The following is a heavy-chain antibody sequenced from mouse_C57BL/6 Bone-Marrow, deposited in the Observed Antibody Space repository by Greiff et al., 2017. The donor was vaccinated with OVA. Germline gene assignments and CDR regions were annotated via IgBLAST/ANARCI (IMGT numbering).Heavy chain of an antibody. D-gene: IGHD1-1*01. CDR1: GYTFTSYW. J-gene: IGHJ4*01. V-gene: IGHV1-55*01. Sequence: VQLQQPGAELVKPGASVKMSCKASGYTFTSYWITWVKQRPGQGLEWIGDIYPGSGSTNYNEKFKSKATLTVDTSSSTAYMQLSSLTSEDSAVYYCAIRGYYYGSSFYAMDYWGQGTSVTVSS. CDR2: IYPGSGST. CDR3: AIRGYYYGSSFYAMDY.